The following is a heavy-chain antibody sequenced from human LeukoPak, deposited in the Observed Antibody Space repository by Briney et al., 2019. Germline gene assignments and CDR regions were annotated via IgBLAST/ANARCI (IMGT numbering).Heavy chain of an antibody. Sequence: ASVKVSCKVSGNTLSELSMHWVRQAPGKRLEWMGGVDPEEGEPIYAQKFQGRVTTTADTTTDTAYMEVTNLRSDATAVYYCATGRPASLLDYWGQGTLVTVSS. CDR1: GNTLSELS. CDR2: VDPEEGEP. J-gene: IGHJ4*02. V-gene: IGHV1-24*01. CDR3: ATGRPASLLDY.